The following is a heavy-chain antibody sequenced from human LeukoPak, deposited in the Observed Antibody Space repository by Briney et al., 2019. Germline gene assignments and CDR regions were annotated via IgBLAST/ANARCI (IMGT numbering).Heavy chain of an antibody. J-gene: IGHJ4*02. CDR3: ARSPRSGWYWDY. CDR2: INAGNGDT. V-gene: IGHV1-3*01. Sequence: ASVKVSCKASGYTLTSYVVHWVRQTPGQRLEWMGWINAGNGDTKYSQSLQGRVTITRDASASTAYMEVSSLRSEDTTVYYCARSPRSGWYWDYWGQGTLVTVSS. CDR1: GYTLTSYV. D-gene: IGHD6-19*01.